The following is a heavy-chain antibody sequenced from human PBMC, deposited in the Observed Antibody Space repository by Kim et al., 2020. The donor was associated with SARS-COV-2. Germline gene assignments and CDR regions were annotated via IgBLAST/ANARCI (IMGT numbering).Heavy chain of an antibody. V-gene: IGHV3-72*01. CDR1: GFTFTDHY. D-gene: IGHD2-21*01. CDR2: VENRVTSYTT. J-gene: IGHJ4*02. CDR3: SSRAYLYGREDY. Sequence: GGSLRLSCVASGFTFTDHYMDWVRQAPGKGLEWVGRVENRVTSYTTEYAASVKGRFIISRDDSQNSLYLQMNSLNTEDTAMYYCSSRAYLYGREDYWGQGTLVTVS.